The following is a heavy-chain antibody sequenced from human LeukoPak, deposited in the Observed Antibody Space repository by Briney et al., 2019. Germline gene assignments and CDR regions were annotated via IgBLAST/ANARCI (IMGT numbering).Heavy chain of an antibody. Sequence: GSSVKVSCKASGGTFSSYAISWVRQAPGQGLEWMGRIIPIFGTANYAQKFQGRVTITTDESTSTAYVELSSLRSEDTAVYYCATPREIQRGYSGYDYDYWGQGTLVTVSS. J-gene: IGHJ4*02. CDR3: ATPREIQRGYSGYDYDY. D-gene: IGHD5-12*01. CDR2: IIPIFGTA. CDR1: GGTFSSYA. V-gene: IGHV1-69*05.